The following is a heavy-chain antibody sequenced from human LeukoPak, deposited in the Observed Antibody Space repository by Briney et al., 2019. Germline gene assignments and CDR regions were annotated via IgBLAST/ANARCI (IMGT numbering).Heavy chain of an antibody. D-gene: IGHD1-26*01. J-gene: IGHJ4*02. CDR3: ARDSGGSYENYFDY. CDR2: IEEHGSQK. CDR1: GFTFSSYW. Sequence: GGSLRLSCAASGFTFSSYWMSWVRQAPGKGLEWVANIEEHGSQKYYVDSVKGRFTTSRDNAKNSLYLQMNSLRAEDTAVYYCARDSGGSYENYFDYWGQGTLVTVSS. V-gene: IGHV3-7*03.